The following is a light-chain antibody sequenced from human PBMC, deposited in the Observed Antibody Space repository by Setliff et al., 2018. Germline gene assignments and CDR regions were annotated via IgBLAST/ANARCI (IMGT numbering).Light chain of an antibody. Sequence: QSALTQPASVSGSPGQSITISCTGTRSDVGGYNYVSWYQQHSGKVPKLMIYEVGNRPSGVSNRFSGSKSGNTASLTISRLQTEDEADYYCTSYTISSTEVFGTGTKVTV. CDR2: EVG. V-gene: IGLV2-14*01. CDR1: RSDVGGYNY. CDR3: TSYTISSTEV. J-gene: IGLJ1*01.